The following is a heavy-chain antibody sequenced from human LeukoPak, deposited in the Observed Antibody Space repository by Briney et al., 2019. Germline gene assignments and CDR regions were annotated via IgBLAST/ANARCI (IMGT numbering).Heavy chain of an antibody. CDR1: GFTFSSDG. Sequence: GRSLRLSCAASGFTFSSDGMHGVRQAPGKGLERVAVISYDGSNKYYPDSVKGRFTISRDNSKNTLYLQMNSLRAEDTAVYYCAKETRWLQLGYYYGMDVWGQGTTVTVSS. J-gene: IGHJ6*02. D-gene: IGHD5-24*01. CDR3: AKETRWLQLGYYYGMDV. CDR2: ISYDGSNK. V-gene: IGHV3-30*18.